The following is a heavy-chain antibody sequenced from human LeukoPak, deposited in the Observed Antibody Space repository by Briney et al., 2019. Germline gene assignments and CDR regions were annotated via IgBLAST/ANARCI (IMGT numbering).Heavy chain of an antibody. CDR2: ISWNSGSI. J-gene: IGHJ4*02. D-gene: IGHD5-18*01. Sequence: GGSLRLSCAASGFTFDDYAMHRVRQAPGKGLEWVSGISWNSGSIGYTDSVKGRFTISRDNAKNSLYLQMNSLRAEDTALYYCAKVRGYSYGYFDYWGQGTLVTVSS. CDR3: AKVRGYSYGYFDY. V-gene: IGHV3-9*01. CDR1: GFTFDDYA.